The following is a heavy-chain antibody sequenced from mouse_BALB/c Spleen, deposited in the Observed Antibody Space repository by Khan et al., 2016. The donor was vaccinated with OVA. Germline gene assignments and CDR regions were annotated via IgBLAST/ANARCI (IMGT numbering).Heavy chain of an antibody. J-gene: IGHJ2*01. CDR1: GYPITSGYG. Sequence: QLQESGPGLVKPSQSLSLTCTVTGYPITSGYGWNWIRQFPGNKLEWMGYISYSGSTNYNPSLQSRISITRDTSKNQVFLQMNSVTTEDTATYYCARTARMKYWGQGTTLTVSS. V-gene: IGHV3-2*02. CDR2: ISYSGST. CDR3: ARTARMKY. D-gene: IGHD1-2*01.